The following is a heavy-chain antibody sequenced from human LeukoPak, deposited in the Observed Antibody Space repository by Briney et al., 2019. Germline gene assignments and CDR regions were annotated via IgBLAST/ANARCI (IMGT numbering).Heavy chain of an antibody. V-gene: IGHV4-59*01. CDR2: IYYSGST. Sequence: SETLSLTCAVYGGSFSGYYWSWIRQPPGKGLEWIGYIYYSGSTNYNPSLKSRVTISVDTSKNQFSLKLSSVTAADTAVYYCARVWYGRYYYMDVWGKGTTVTVSS. J-gene: IGHJ6*03. CDR3: ARVWYGRYYYMDV. D-gene: IGHD3-10*01. CDR1: GGSFSGYY.